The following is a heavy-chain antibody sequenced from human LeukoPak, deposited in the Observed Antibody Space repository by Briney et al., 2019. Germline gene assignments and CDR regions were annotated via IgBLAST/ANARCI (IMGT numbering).Heavy chain of an antibody. CDR3: ARDPMVRGAIGAFDI. CDR1: GFTFSSYA. D-gene: IGHD3-10*01. CDR2: RSHDGSNK. J-gene: IGHJ3*02. Sequence: GGSLRLSCTASGFTFSSYAMHWVRQTPGKGLEWVPVRSHDGSNKYYTDSVKGQFTISRDNSKNMLYLQMNSLRAEDTAVYYCARDPMVRGAIGAFDIWGQGTMVTVSS. V-gene: IGHV3-30*04.